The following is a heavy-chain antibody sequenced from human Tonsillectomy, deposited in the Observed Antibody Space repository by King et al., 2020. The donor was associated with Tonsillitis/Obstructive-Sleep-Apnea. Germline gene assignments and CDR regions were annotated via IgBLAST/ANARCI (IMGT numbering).Heavy chain of an antibody. Sequence: VQLVESGGGLVQPGGSLRLSCAASGFTFSSYWMHWVRQAPGKGLVLVSRINIDGSSTSYAYSVNGRFTISRDNAKNTLYLQMNSLRAEDTAVYYCARVSYGDYVPPHYWGQGTLVTVSS. J-gene: IGHJ4*02. CDR1: GFTFSSYW. V-gene: IGHV3-74*01. CDR3: ARVSYGDYVPPHY. D-gene: IGHD4-17*01. CDR2: INIDGSST.